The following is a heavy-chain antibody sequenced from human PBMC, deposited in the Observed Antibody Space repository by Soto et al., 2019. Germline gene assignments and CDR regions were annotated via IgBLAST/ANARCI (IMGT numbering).Heavy chain of an antibody. D-gene: IGHD2-15*01. V-gene: IGHV3-30*18. Sequence: QVQLVESGGGVVQPGRSLRLSCAASGFTFSSYGMHWVRQAPGKGLEWVAVISYDGSNKYYADSVKGRFTISRDNSKNTQYLQMNSLRAEDTAVYYCAKDQGILFAPNWFDPWGQGTLVTVSS. CDR2: ISYDGSNK. CDR1: GFTFSSYG. J-gene: IGHJ5*02. CDR3: AKDQGILFAPNWFDP.